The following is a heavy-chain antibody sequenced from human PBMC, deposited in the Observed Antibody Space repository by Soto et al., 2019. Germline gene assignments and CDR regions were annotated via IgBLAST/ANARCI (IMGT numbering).Heavy chain of an antibody. Sequence: SETLSLTCPVAGGSISSYYWSWIRQPPGKGLDGGGYIDYSGSTPSNPSLKRRVTISVDTSNNQFSLKLSSVTAADTAVYYCARLTTSGTPNDILIGPYDYWGQGTLVTVSS. J-gene: IGHJ4*02. CDR1: GGSISSYY. V-gene: IGHV4-59*01. CDR3: ARLTTSGTPNDILIGPYDY. D-gene: IGHD3-9*01. CDR2: IDYSGST.